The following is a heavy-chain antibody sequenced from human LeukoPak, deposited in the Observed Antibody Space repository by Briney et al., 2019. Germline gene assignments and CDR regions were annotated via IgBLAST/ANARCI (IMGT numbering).Heavy chain of an antibody. D-gene: IGHD3-22*01. CDR2: IYYSGST. V-gene: IGHV4-59*12. CDR1: GGSISSYY. J-gene: IGHJ4*02. CDR3: ARGGGSSGYYYSY. Sequence: SETLSLTCTVSGGSISSYYWSWIRQPPGKGLERIGYIYYSGSTNYNPSLKSRVIISVDTSKNQFSLKLSSVTAADTAVYYCARGGGSSGYYYSYWGQGTLVTVSS.